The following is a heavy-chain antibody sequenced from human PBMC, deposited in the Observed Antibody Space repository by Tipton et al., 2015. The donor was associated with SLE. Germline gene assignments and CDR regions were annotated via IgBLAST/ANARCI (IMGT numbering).Heavy chain of an antibody. J-gene: IGHJ6*03. CDR2: INTDGSGT. CDR3: ARGRAARFYSSCYMGV. V-gene: IGHV3-74*01. CDR1: GFTFNNYW. D-gene: IGHD6-25*01. Sequence: SLRLSCAASGFTFNNYWMHWVRQVPGKGLVWVSRINTDGSGTTYADSVKGRFTISRDNAKNTLYLQMNSLRVEDTAVYYCARGRAARFYSSCYMGVWGKGSAVTIS.